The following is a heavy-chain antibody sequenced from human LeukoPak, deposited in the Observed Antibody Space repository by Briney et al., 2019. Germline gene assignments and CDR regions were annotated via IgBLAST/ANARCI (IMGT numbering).Heavy chain of an antibody. D-gene: IGHD2-15*01. J-gene: IGHJ4*02. CDR2: ISYDGSNK. V-gene: IGHV3-30-3*01. Sequence: GGSLRLSCAASGFTFSSYAMHWVRQAPGKGLEWVAVISYDGSNKYYADSVKGRFTISRDNSKNTLYLQMNSLRAEDTAVYYWARRCSGGSCPFDQWGQGNLVTVSS. CDR1: GFTFSSYA. CDR3: ARRCSGGSCPFDQ.